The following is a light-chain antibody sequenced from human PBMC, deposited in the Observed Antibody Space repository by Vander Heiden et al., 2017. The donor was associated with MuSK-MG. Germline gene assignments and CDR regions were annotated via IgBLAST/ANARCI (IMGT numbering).Light chain of an antibody. CDR1: SSDVGSYNL. V-gene: IGLV2-23*02. Sequence: QSALAQPAPASRSPGQSITISCTGTSSDVGSYNLVSWYQQPPGKPHSLMIYEVSGRPAGVASRFSGSKSGDTASLTISGRQAEDEADYFCCSYAGSNIVVFGGGTKLTVL. J-gene: IGLJ2*01. CDR2: EVS. CDR3: CSYAGSNIVV.